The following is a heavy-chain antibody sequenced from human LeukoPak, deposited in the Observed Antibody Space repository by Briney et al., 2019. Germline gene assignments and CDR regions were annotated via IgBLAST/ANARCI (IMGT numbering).Heavy chain of an antibody. CDR1: GYTFSSYS. Sequence: VASVKVSCKASGYTFSSYSISWVRQVPGQGLEWMGWISAYNINTNYAQKFQGRVTMTTDTATSTAYMELRSPRSDDTAVYYCAKTGPTKYYYYMDVWGKGTTVTVAS. CDR2: ISAYNINT. J-gene: IGHJ6*03. CDR3: AKTGPTKYYYYMDV. V-gene: IGHV1-18*01. D-gene: IGHD1-7*01.